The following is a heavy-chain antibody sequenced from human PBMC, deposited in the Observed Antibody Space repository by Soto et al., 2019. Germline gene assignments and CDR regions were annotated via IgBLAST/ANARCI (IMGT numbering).Heavy chain of an antibody. CDR1: GYTFSNYG. CDR3: SRFIMVGGWFDPNYYHGMDV. D-gene: IGHD6-19*01. V-gene: IGHV1-18*01. J-gene: IGHJ6*02. Sequence: QVQLVQSGAEVKKPGASVTVSCKTSGYTFSNYGINWVRQAPGQGLEWMGWISGYNGNTNYAQTVQGRVTMTKDTSTGTVYIELRSLKSDDTAIYYCSRFIMVGGWFDPNYYHGMDVWGQGTTVTVSS. CDR2: ISGYNGNT.